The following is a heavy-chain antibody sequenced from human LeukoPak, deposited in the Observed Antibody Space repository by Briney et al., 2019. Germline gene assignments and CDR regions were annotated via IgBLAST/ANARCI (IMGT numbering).Heavy chain of an antibody. CDR2: ISGSGGST. J-gene: IGHJ4*02. Sequence: GGSLRLSCAASGFTFSSYAMSWVRQAPGKGLEWVSAISGSGGSTYYADSVKGRFTISRDNSKNTLYLQMNSLRAEDTAVYYCAKGKISLVPYSSGWPGFDYWGQGTLVTVSS. CDR3: AKGKISLVPYSSGWPGFDY. D-gene: IGHD6-19*01. CDR1: GFTFSSYA. V-gene: IGHV3-23*01.